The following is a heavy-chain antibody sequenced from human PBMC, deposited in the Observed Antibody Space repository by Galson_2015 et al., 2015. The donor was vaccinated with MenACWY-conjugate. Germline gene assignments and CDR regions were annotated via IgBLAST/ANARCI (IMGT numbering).Heavy chain of an antibody. V-gene: IGHV3-30*02. CDR2: IHYDGSSE. J-gene: IGHJ4*02. CDR1: GFSFSDYG. Sequence: SLRLSCAASGFSFSDYGIHWVRQAPGKGLEWVAYIHYDGSSEDYMDPVKGRFTISRDNSKNTVFLQMNSLRAEDTAVYYCVKDRYYHFDYWGQGTLVAVSS. CDR3: VKDRYYHFDY. D-gene: IGHD3-22*01.